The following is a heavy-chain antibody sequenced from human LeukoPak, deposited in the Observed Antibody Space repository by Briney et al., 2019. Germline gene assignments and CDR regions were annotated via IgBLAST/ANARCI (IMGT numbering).Heavy chain of an antibody. J-gene: IGHJ4*02. Sequence: ASVKVSCKASGYTFTSYGISWVRQAPGQGLEWMGWISAHNGNTNYAQNLQGRVTMTTDTSTRTAYMDLRSLRSDDTALYYCARVANMVIHTDYWGQGTLVSVSS. V-gene: IGHV1-18*01. CDR3: ARVANMVIHTDY. D-gene: IGHD2-21*01. CDR1: GYTFTSYG. CDR2: ISAHNGNT.